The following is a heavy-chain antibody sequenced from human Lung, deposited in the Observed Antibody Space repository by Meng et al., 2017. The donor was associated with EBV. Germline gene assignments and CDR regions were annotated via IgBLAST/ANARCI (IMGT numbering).Heavy chain of an antibody. Sequence: QVPSKGCGQPLVDPTKKPALTCTFSWFSPGNSGVGLGSICQPPGQALEWLAIIYLNDDKRYSPSLQSRLSITTDTSKTHVVLTMTNMDRVDTATYYCAHYFRAVAGSGPYQHWGQGTLVTVSS. CDR2: IYLNDDK. CDR3: AHYFRAVAGSGPYQH. J-gene: IGHJ1*01. CDR1: WFSPGNSGVG. D-gene: IGHD6-19*01. V-gene: IGHV2-5*01.